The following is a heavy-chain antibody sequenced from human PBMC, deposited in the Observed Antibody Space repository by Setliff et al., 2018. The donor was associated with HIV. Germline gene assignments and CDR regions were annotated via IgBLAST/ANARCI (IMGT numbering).Heavy chain of an antibody. CDR2: IYPADSET. Sequence: GESLKISCKGSGYSFTDYWIGWVRQMPGKGLEWMGIIYPADSETRYNPSFQDQVTISADKSISTAYLQWTSVKASDTAMYYCARRARYSGSLLTTYYFDYWGQGALVTVSS. D-gene: IGHD1-26*01. J-gene: IGHJ4*02. V-gene: IGHV5-51*01. CDR3: ARRARYSGSLLTTYYFDY. CDR1: GYSFTDYW.